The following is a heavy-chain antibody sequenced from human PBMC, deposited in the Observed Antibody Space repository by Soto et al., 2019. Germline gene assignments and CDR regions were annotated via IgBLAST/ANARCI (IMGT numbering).Heavy chain of an antibody. Sequence: GGSLRLSCAVSGLTVSRTQMSWVRQAPGKGLQWVSVIYSAGSTYYANAVKGRFTISRDISENKIFLELNGLTVDETAVYYCARDPETAYTSSIFFDYWGRGTVVTVSS. CDR2: IYSAGST. CDR3: ARDPETAYTSSIFFDY. CDR1: GLTVSRTQ. V-gene: IGHV3-53*01. J-gene: IGHJ4*01. D-gene: IGHD2-2*01.